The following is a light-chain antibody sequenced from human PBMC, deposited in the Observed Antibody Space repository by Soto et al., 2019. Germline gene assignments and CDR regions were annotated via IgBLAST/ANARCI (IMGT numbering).Light chain of an antibody. CDR3: FSYTSSGTYV. V-gene: IGLV2-14*01. J-gene: IGLJ1*01. CDR2: EVS. CDR1: SSDVGGYKY. Sequence: QSALTQPASVSGSPGQSITISCTGTSSDVGGYKYVSWYQHHPGKAPKLMIYEVSNRFSGVSNRFSGSKSGNTASLTISGLQAEDEADYYCFSYTSSGTYVFGTGTKLTVL.